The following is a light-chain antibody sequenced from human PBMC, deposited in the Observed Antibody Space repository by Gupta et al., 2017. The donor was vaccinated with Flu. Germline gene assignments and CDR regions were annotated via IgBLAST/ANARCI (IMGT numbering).Light chain of an antibody. CDR1: QSVRDY. J-gene: IGKJ4*01. Sequence: EIVLTQSPAALSLSPGERVTLSCRASQSVRDYLAWYHQRPGQSPRLLIYDASNRATDVPARFNASGSETDFTLTISGREPEDSGVYYCQQRNKWPLTFGGGTRIEIK. CDR3: QQRNKWPLT. CDR2: DAS. V-gene: IGKV3-11*01.